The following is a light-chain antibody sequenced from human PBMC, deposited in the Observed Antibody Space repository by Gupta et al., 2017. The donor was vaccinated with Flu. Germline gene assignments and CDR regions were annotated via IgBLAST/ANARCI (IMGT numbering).Light chain of an antibody. V-gene: IGKV1-5*03. Sequence: IQLTQSPSTLSASVGDRVTIPCRASQSISSWLAWYQQKQGKAPKLLIYKASSLESGVPSRFSGSGSGTEFTLTIRRLQPDDFATYYCQQDNSYPYTFGQGTKLEIK. CDR2: KAS. J-gene: IGKJ2*01. CDR3: QQDNSYPYT. CDR1: QSISSW.